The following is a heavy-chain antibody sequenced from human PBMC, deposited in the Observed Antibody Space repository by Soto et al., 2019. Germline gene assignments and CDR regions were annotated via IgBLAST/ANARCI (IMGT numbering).Heavy chain of an antibody. J-gene: IGHJ4*02. CDR3: ARDRLSGSLDY. CDR2: IYYSGST. Sequence: QVQLQESGPGLVKPSETLSLTCTVSGGSVSSGSYYWGWIRQPPGKGLEWIGYIYYSGSTNYNPSLKSRVTISVDTSKNQFSLKLSSVTAADTAVYYCARDRLSGSLDYWGQGTLVTVSS. V-gene: IGHV4-61*01. D-gene: IGHD3-22*01. CDR1: GGSVSSGSYY.